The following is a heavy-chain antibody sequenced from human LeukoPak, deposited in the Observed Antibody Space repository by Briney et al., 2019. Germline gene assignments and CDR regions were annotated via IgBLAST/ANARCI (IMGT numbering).Heavy chain of an antibody. D-gene: IGHD3-10*01. CDR3: ARELTYYYGSGTPVHAFDT. V-gene: IGHV4-34*01. J-gene: IGHJ3*02. Sequence: SETLSLTCAVYGESFSDYHWNWIRQPPGKGLEWIGEINHSGSTNYNPSLKSRVTISVDTSKNQLSLKLSSVTAADTAVYYRARELTYYYGSGTPVHAFDTWGQGTMVTVSS. CDR1: GESFSDYH. CDR2: INHSGST.